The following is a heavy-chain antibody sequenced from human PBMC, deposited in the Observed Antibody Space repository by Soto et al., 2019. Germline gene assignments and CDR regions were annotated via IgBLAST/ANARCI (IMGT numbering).Heavy chain of an antibody. D-gene: IGHD3-3*01. J-gene: IGHJ3*02. CDR3: AREEEYPYDFWSGRKNDAFDI. V-gene: IGHV3-74*01. CDR1: GFTFSSYW. CDR2: INSDGSST. Sequence: EVQLVESGGGLVQPGGSLRLSCAASGFTFSSYWMHWVRQAPGKGLVWVSRINSDGSSTSYADSVKGRFTISRDNAKNTLYLQMNSLRAEDTAVYYCAREEEYPYDFWSGRKNDAFDIWGQGTMVTVSS.